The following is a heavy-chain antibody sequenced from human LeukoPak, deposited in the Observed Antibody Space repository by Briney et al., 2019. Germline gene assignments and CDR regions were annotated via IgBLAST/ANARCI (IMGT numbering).Heavy chain of an antibody. CDR3: AKKRVYSSGGIGPSEALDY. J-gene: IGHJ4*02. CDR2: ISGGGGST. CDR1: GFTFSSYA. V-gene: IGHV3-23*01. D-gene: IGHD6-19*01. Sequence: GSLRLSCAASGFTFSSYAMSWVRQAPGKELELVSAISGGGGSTYYADSVKGRFTISRDDSKNTLYIQRNRLRAEDTAAYYCAKKRVYSSGGIGPSEALDYWGQGTMVTVSS.